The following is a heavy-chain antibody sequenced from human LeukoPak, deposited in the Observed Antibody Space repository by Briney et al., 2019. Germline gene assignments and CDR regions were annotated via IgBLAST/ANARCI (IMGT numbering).Heavy chain of an antibody. V-gene: IGHV3-30*18. CDR3: AKKVRSSSTYYDILTIDY. CDR2: ISYDGSNK. CDR1: GFTFSSYG. Sequence: PGRSLRLSCAASGFTFSSYGMHWVRRAPGKGLEWVAVISYDGSNKYYADSVKGRFTISRDNSKNTLYLQMNSLRAEDTAVYYCAKKVRSSSTYYDILTIDYWGQGTLVTVSS. D-gene: IGHD3-9*01. J-gene: IGHJ4*02.